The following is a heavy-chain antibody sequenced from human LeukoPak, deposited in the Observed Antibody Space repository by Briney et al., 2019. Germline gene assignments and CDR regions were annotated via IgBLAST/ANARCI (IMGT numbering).Heavy chain of an antibody. CDR1: GFAFSTYE. CDR2: ISHEGSNT. D-gene: IGHD3-22*01. J-gene: IGHJ3*01. CDR3: AAFYYNSNPKAV. Sequence: PGGSLRLSCAASGFAFSTYEMNWVSQAPGKGLEWISIISHEGSNTNYADSVEGRFTISRDNAKNSVYLQMNSLRAEDTAVYYCAAFYYNSNPKAVWGQGTMVTVSS. V-gene: IGHV3-48*03.